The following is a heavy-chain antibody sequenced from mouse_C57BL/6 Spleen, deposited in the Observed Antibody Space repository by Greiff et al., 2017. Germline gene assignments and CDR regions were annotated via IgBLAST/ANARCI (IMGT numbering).Heavy chain of an antibody. D-gene: IGHD2-3*01. CDR3: ASYYDGYYVYAMDY. CDR2: IDPEDGET. J-gene: IGHJ4*01. V-gene: IGHV14-2*01. Sequence: VQLKESGAELVKPGASVKLSCTASGFNIKDYYMHWVKQRTEQGLAWIGRIDPEDGETKYAPKFQGKATITADTSSNTAYLQLSSLTSEDTAVYYCASYYDGYYVYAMDYWGQGTSVTVSS. CDR1: GFNIKDYY.